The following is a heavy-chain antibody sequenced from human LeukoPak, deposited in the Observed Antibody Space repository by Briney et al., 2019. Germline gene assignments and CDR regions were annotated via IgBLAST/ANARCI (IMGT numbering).Heavy chain of an antibody. CDR2: ISSSSSYI. V-gene: IGHV3-21*01. J-gene: IGHJ4*02. CDR3: ARDHRGYSGYDLGY. CDR1: GFTFSSYS. Sequence: PGGSQRLSCAASGFTFSSYSMNWVRQAPGKGQERVSSISSSSSYIYYADSVKGRFTISRDNAKNSLYLQMNSLRAEDTAVYYCARDHRGYSGYDLGYWGQGTLVTVSS. D-gene: IGHD5-12*01.